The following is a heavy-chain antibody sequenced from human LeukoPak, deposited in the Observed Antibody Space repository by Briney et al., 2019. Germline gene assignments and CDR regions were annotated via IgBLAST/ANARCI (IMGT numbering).Heavy chain of an antibody. CDR2: ISGSGGST. CDR1: GFTFSSYA. J-gene: IGHJ4*02. D-gene: IGHD2-8*02. V-gene: IGHV3-23*01. Sequence: QAGGSLRLSCAASGFTFSSYAMSWVRQAPGKGLELVSAISGSGGSTYYADSVKGRFTISRDNSKNTLYLQMNSLRAEDTAVYYCAKTTPRASYCTGGVCYWDYWGQGTLVTVSS. CDR3: AKTTPRASYCTGGVCYWDY.